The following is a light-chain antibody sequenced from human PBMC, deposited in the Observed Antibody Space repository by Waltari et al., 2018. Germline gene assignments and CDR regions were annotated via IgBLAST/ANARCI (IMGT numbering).Light chain of an antibody. CDR1: SGHSSNV. CDR2: VNSDGSH. V-gene: IGLV4-69*01. J-gene: IGLJ3*02. Sequence: QLVLTQSPSASASLGASVKLTCTLSSGHSSNVIAWLQQQPEKGPRYLMKVNSDGSHSKGDKIPDRFAGSSSGAEHFLTISSLQSEEEADYYCQTGGHGTWVFGGGTKLTVL. CDR3: QTGGHGTWV.